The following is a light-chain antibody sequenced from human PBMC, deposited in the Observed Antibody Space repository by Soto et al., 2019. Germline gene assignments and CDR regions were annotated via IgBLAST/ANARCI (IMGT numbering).Light chain of an antibody. J-gene: IGKJ1*01. CDR2: RGS. V-gene: IGKV3-20*01. Sequence: EVVLTQSPGTLSLSPGERATLSCRASQNIRGNELAWYQQKPGQAPRLLIYRGSSRATGIPDRFSGRGSGTDFTLTISSLEPEDFAVYSWQDSGTSAPWTFGQGTKVEIK. CDR3: QDSGTSAPWT. CDR1: QNIRGNE.